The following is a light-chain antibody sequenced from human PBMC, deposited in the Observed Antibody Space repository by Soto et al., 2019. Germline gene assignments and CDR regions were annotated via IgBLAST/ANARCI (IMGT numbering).Light chain of an antibody. J-gene: IGKJ5*01. CDR3: QQSYSTPSIT. CDR1: QNIRNF. V-gene: IGKV1-39*01. CDR2: FTS. Sequence: DIPMTQAPSSLSASVGDRVNITCRASQNIRNFLNWYQQKPGKAPKFLISFTSNLQSGVPSRFSGSGSGTDFTLTISSLQPEDFATYYCQQSYSTPSITFGLGTRLEI.